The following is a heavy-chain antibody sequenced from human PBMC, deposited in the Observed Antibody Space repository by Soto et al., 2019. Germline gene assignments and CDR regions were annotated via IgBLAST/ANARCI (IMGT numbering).Heavy chain of an antibody. J-gene: IGHJ4*02. CDR3: ARAEDGGRYSYYFDY. D-gene: IGHD1-26*01. CDR1: GYTFTSYA. V-gene: IGHV1-3*01. CDR2: INAGNGNT. Sequence: GASVKVSCKASGYTFTSYAMHWVRQAPGQRLEWMGWINAGNGNTKYSQKFQGRVTITRDTSASTAYMELSSLRSEDTAVYYCARAEDGGRYSYYFDYWGQGTLVTVSS.